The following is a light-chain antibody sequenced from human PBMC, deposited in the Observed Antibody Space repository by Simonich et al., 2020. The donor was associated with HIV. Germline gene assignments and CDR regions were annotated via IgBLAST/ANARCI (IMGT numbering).Light chain of an antibody. Sequence: DIQMTQSPSTLSASVGDRVTITCRASQSISSWLAWYQQKPGKAPKLLIYKESNLETGVPSRFSGSGSGTEFTLTISSLQPDDFATYYCQQYNSYSVTFGGGTKVEIK. CDR3: QQYNSYSVT. CDR2: KES. CDR1: QSISSW. V-gene: IGKV1-5*03. J-gene: IGKJ4*01.